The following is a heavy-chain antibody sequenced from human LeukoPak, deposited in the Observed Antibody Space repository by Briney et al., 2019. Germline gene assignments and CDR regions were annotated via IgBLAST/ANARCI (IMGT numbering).Heavy chain of an antibody. CDR1: GFTFDDYA. J-gene: IGHJ4*02. Sequence: GGSLRLSCAASGFTFDDYAMHWVRQAPGKGLEWVSLISGDGENSYYAQSVKGRFTISRDNSKNSLYLQMNRLTIEDTAIYYCAKDSNGAGSYIDYWAREPWSPSPQ. CDR2: ISGDGENS. V-gene: IGHV3-43*02. D-gene: IGHD3-10*01. CDR3: AKDSNGAGSYIDY.